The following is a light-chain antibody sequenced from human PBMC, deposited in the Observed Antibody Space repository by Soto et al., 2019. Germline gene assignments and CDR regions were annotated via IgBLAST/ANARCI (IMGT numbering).Light chain of an antibody. CDR1: QSVTGN. CDR2: AAS. J-gene: IGKJ5*01. V-gene: IGKV3-15*01. CDR3: QQYHDWPPVT. Sequence: EIVMTQSPGSLSVSPGETATLSCRASQSVTGNLAWFQQKPGQAPRLLIYAASTRATGVPLRFSGSGSGTEFTLTISSLQSEDVATYFCQQYHDWPPVTFGQGTRLEMK.